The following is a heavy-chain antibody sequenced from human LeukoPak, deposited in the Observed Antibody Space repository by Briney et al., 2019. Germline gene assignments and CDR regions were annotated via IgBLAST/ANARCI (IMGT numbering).Heavy chain of an antibody. V-gene: IGHV4-31*03. CDR3: ASTLYYYYVDV. Sequence: SETLSLTCTVSGASISSGGHYWSWIRQHPGKGLEWIGYIYYSGSTYYNPSLKSRLIISLDTSKNHFSLNLSSVTAADTAVYYCASTLYYYYVDVWGKGTTATVSS. J-gene: IGHJ6*03. CDR1: GASISSGGHY. CDR2: IYYSGST.